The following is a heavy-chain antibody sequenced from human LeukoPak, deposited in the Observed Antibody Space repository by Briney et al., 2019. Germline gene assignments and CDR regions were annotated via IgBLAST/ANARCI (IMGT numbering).Heavy chain of an antibody. CDR2: IYYSGRT. J-gene: IGHJ3*02. D-gene: IGHD6-13*01. Sequence: SETLSLTCTVSGGSISSYYWSWIRQPPGKGLEWIGYIYYSGRTKYNPSLKSRVTISVDTSKNQFSLKLSSVTAADTAVYYCARLAAAGTGNDAFDIWGQGTMVTVSS. CDR1: GGSISSYY. CDR3: ARLAAAGTGNDAFDI. V-gene: IGHV4-59*08.